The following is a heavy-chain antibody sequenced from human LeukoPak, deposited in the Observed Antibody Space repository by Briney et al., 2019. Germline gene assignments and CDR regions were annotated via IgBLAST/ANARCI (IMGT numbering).Heavy chain of an antibody. V-gene: IGHV3-21*01. CDR3: ARSGPAARLDY. CDR1: GFTFSSYS. Sequence: GGSLRLSCAASGFTFSSYSMNWVRQARGKGLEWVSSISSSSSYIYYADSVKGRFTISRDNAKNSLYLQMNSLRAEDTAVYYCARSGPAARLDYWGQGTLVTVSS. D-gene: IGHD6-6*01. CDR2: ISSSSSYI. J-gene: IGHJ4*02.